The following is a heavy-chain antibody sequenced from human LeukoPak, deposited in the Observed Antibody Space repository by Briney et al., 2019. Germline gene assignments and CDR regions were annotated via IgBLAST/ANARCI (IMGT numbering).Heavy chain of an antibody. CDR3: AKDKVDSGYATPGTIDY. D-gene: IGHD5-12*01. Sequence: GGSLRLSCAASGFTFDGYGMSWVRQAPGKGLEWVSGINWNGGSTGYADSVKGRFTISRDNSKNTLYLQMNSLRAEDTAVYYCAKDKVDSGYATPGTIDYWGQGTLVTDSS. CDR2: INWNGGST. V-gene: IGHV3-20*04. J-gene: IGHJ4*02. CDR1: GFTFDGYG.